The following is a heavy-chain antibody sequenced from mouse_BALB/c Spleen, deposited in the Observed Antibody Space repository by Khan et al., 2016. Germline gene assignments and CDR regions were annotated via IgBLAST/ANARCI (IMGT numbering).Heavy chain of an antibody. D-gene: IGHD2-3*01. J-gene: IGHJ3*01. CDR2: IDPENGNT. Sequence: VQLKQSGAELVRPGALVKLSCKASGFNIKDYYMHWVKQRPEQGLEWIGWIDPENGNTIYDPKFQGKASITADTSSNTAYLQLSSLTSEDTAVYYCARYDGYFAYWGQGTLVTVSA. CDR3: ARYDGYFAY. V-gene: IGHV14-1*02. CDR1: GFNIKDYY.